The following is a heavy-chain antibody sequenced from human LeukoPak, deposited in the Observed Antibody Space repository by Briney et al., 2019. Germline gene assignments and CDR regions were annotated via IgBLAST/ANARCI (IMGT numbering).Heavy chain of an antibody. CDR2: IYYSGNT. CDR1: GVSISSSNSY. Sequence: SETLSLTCAVSGVSISSSNSYWGWIRQPPGKGLEWIGSIYYSGNTYYNASLKSRVTISVDTSKNQFSLKLSSVTAADTAVYYCARGRTVRGAIKFYYYMDVWGKGTTVTVSS. D-gene: IGHD3-10*01. CDR3: ARGRTVRGAIKFYYYMDV. J-gene: IGHJ6*03. V-gene: IGHV4-39*01.